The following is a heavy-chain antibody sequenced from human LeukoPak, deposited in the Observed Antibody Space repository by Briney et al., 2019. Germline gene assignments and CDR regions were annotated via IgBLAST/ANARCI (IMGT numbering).Heavy chain of an antibody. CDR2: IDQSGGRN. CDR3: ARDVEGGTFDI. Sequence: PGGSLILSCAASGFTFSRFWMNWVRQAPGRGLEWVANIDQSGGRNNYVDSVKGRFTISRDNAKNSLFLEMSSLRADDTAVYFCARDVEGGTFDIWGQGTTVTVSS. J-gene: IGHJ3*02. V-gene: IGHV3-7*05. D-gene: IGHD3-16*01. CDR1: GFTFSRFW.